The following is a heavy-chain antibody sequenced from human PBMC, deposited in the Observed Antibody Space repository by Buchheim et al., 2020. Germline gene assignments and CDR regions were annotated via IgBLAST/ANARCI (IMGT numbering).Heavy chain of an antibody. CDR3: AKGLERLYVPYGMDV. Sequence: QVQLVESGGGVVQPGRSLRLSCAASGFTFSSYGMHWVRQAPGKGLEWVAVISYDGSNKYYADSVKGRFTISRDNSKNTLYLQMNSPRAEDTAVYYCAKGLERLYVPYGMDVWGQGTT. D-gene: IGHD1-1*01. CDR2: ISYDGSNK. V-gene: IGHV3-30*18. CDR1: GFTFSSYG. J-gene: IGHJ6*02.